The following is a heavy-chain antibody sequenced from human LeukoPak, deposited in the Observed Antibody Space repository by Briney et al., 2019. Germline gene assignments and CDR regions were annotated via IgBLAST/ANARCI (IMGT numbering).Heavy chain of an antibody. CDR2: INWNGGST. D-gene: IGHD5-12*01. V-gene: IGHV3-20*04. J-gene: IGHJ4*02. Sequence: GGSLRLSCAASGFTFDDYGMSWVRQAPGKGLEWVSGINWNGGSTGYADSVKGRFTISRDNAKNSLYLQMNSLRAEDTAVYYCASSGYSGYDPFDYWGQGTLVTVSS. CDR1: GFTFDDYG. CDR3: ASSGYSGYDPFDY.